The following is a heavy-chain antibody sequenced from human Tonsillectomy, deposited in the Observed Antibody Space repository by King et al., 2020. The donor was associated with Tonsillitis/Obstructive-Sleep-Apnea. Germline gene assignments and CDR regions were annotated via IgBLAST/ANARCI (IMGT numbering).Heavy chain of an antibody. Sequence: TLKESGPTLVKPTQTLTLTCSFSGFLLGTIGVGVGWFRQPPGKALECLALIYWVDDKRYSPSLKSRLTSTKDTPKSQVVLTMTTMAPVYTATYYCAHNPRGASRAAFDIWGQGTMVTVSS. J-gene: IGHJ3*02. CDR2: IYWVDDK. CDR3: AHNPRGASRAAFDI. D-gene: IGHD3-10*01. CDR1: GFLLGTIGVG. V-gene: IGHV2-5*02.